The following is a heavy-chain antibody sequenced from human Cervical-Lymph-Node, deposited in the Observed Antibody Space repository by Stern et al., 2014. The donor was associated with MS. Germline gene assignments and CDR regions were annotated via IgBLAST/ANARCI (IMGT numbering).Heavy chain of an antibody. Sequence: VQLVEAGPRLVTPSETLSLTCSVSGGSINNNAYYWGWIRQPPGKGLEWIGSVLYSGSPYYNPSLKSRATVSMDSSKTQFSLRLVSVAAADTAVYYCAKIHRAFANQGHWGQGVLVSVSS. CDR2: VLYSGSP. V-gene: IGHV4-39*01. D-gene: IGHD3-16*01. CDR3: AKIHRAFANQGH. J-gene: IGHJ1*01. CDR1: GGSINNNAYY.